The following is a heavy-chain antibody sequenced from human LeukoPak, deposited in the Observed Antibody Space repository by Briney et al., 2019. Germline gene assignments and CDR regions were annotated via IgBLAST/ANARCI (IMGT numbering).Heavy chain of an antibody. V-gene: IGHV4-59*01. CDR1: GGSISSYY. CDR2: IYYTGST. J-gene: IGHJ3*02. CDR3: ARHMEGYGHAFDI. Sequence: SETLSLTCTVSGGSISSYYWSWIRQSPGKGLEWIGYIYYTGSTNYNPSLKSRVTISVDTSKNQSSLKLSSVTAADTALYYCARHMEGYGHAFDIWGQGTMVTVSS. D-gene: IGHD3-16*01.